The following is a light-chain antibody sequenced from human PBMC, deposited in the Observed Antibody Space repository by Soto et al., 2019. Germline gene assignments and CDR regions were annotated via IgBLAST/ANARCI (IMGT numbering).Light chain of an antibody. V-gene: IGKV3-15*01. J-gene: IGKJ2*01. Sequence: ETVMTQSPVTLSVSPGETATLSCRASQSVTRNLAWYQQKPGQPPRLLIYGASTRATGIPARFSGSGSGTEFTLTITSLQSDYVAVYYCQQYDNWPPYTFGQGTKLEIK. CDR1: QSVTRN. CDR3: QQYDNWPPYT. CDR2: GAS.